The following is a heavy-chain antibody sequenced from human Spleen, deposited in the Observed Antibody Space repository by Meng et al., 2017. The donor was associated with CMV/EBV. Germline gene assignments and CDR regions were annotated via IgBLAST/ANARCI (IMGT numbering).Heavy chain of an antibody. CDR1: FTAYG. CDR2: IIPIFGTA. J-gene: IGHJ5*02. CDR3: ARGYCSSTSCYTWFDP. Sequence: FTAYGITWVRQAPGQGLEWMGGIIPIFGTANYAQKFQGRVTITTDESTSTAYMELSSLRSEDTAVYYCARGYCSSTSCYTWFDPWGQGTLVTVSS. V-gene: IGHV1-69*05. D-gene: IGHD2-2*02.